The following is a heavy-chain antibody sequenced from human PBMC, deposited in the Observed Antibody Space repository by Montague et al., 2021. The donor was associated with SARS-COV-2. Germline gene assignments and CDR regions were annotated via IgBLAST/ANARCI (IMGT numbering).Heavy chain of an antibody. CDR3: SRGYCGGGSCYVFDY. D-gene: IGHD2-15*01. V-gene: IGHV6-1*01. Sequence: CAISGDSVSSNRAAWNWNTQSPGRGLEWLGRTYYRSKWYNDYAVSVEGRITINPDTSKNQFSLQLKSVTPEDTAVYYCSRGYCGGGSCYVFDYWGQGTLVTVSA. J-gene: IGHJ4*02. CDR1: GDSVSSNRAA. CDR2: TYYRSKWYN.